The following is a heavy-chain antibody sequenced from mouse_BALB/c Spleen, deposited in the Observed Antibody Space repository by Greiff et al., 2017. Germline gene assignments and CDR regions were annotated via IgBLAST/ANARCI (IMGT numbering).Heavy chain of an antibody. V-gene: IGHV1-74*01. CDR1: GYSFTSYW. CDR2: IHPSDSET. CDR3: AREGYDGYGFAY. Sequence: VQLQQSGAELVRPGTSVKVSCKASGYSFTSYWMNWVKQRPGQGLEWIGMIHPSDSETRLNQKFKDKATLTVDKSSSTAYMQLSSLTSEDSAVYYCAREGYDGYGFAYWGQGTLVTVSA. D-gene: IGHD2-3*01. J-gene: IGHJ3*01.